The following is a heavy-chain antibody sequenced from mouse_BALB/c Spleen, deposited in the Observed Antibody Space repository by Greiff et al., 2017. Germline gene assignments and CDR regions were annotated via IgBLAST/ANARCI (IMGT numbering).Heavy chain of an antibody. D-gene: IGHD1-1*01. CDR1: GYTFTSYW. CDR3: TVITTVVEGFAY. Sequence: QVQLQQPGAELVRPGASVKLSCKASGYTFTSYWINWVKQRPGQGLEWIGNIYPSDSYTNYNQKFKDKATLTVDKSSSTAYMQLSSPTSEDSAVYYCTVITTVVEGFAYWGQGTLVTVSA. J-gene: IGHJ3*01. V-gene: IGHV1-69*02. CDR2: IYPSDSYT.